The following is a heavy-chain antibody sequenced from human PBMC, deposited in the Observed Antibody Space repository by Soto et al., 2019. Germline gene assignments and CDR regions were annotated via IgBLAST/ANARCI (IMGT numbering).Heavy chain of an antibody. J-gene: IGHJ4*02. CDR3: ARDQRVQLERFGTSYVDY. Sequence: QVQMVESGGGVVQPGRSLRLSCAASGFTFSSYGMHWVRQAPGKGLEWVAVIWYDGSNKYYADSVKGRFTISRDNSKNTLYLQMNSLRAEDTAVYYCARDQRVQLERFGTSYVDYWGQGTLGTVSS. CDR2: IWYDGSNK. CDR1: GFTFSSYG. V-gene: IGHV3-33*01. D-gene: IGHD1-1*01.